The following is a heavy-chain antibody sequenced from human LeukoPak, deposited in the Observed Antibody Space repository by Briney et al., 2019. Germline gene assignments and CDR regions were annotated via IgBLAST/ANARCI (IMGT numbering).Heavy chain of an antibody. V-gene: IGHV4-30-4*07. J-gene: IGHJ4*02. Sequence: PSETLSLTCAVSGGSISSGGYSWSWIRQPPGKGLEWIGYIYYSGSTYYNPSLKSRVTISVDTSKNQFSLKLSSVTAADTAVYYCARDNSGSYWGRGDFDYWGQGTLVTVSS. CDR1: GGSISSGGYS. CDR2: IYYSGST. CDR3: ARDNSGSYWGRGDFDY. D-gene: IGHD1-26*01.